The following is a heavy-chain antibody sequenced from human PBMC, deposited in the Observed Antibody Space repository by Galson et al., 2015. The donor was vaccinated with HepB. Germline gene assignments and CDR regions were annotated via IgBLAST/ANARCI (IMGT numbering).Heavy chain of an antibody. CDR2: ISGSGGST. CDR1: GFTVSSNY. D-gene: IGHD6-19*01. CDR3: AKPFSSGWTYYFDY. V-gene: IGHV3-23*01. J-gene: IGHJ4*02. Sequence: SLRLSCAASGFTVSSNYMSWVRQAPGKGLEWVPAISGSGGSTYYADSVKGRFTISRDNSKNTLYLQMNSLRAEDTAVYYCAKPFSSGWTYYFDYWGQGTLVTVSS.